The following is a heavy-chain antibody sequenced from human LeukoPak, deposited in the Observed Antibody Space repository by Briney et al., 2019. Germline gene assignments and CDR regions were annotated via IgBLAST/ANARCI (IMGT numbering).Heavy chain of an antibody. CDR2: IIPIFGTA. D-gene: IGHD2-2*01. V-gene: IGHV1-69*13. CDR1: GYTFTSYA. CDR3: ARGDGPAAPEAFDI. Sequence: SVKVSCKASGYTFTSYAISWVRQAPGQGLEWMGGIIPIFGTANYAQKFQGRVTITADESTSTAYMELSSLRSEDTAVYYCARGDGPAAPEAFDIWGQGTMVTVSS. J-gene: IGHJ3*02.